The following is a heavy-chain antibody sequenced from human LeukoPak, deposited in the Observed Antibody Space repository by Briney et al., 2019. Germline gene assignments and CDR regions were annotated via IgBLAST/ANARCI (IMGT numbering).Heavy chain of an antibody. D-gene: IGHD3-3*01. J-gene: IGHJ4*02. Sequence: GGSLRLSCSASGFTFSSYWVTWVRQAPGKGLEWVANVKQDGSEKNYVDSVKGRFTISRDNAENSLYLQMNSLRVDDTAVYYCARGHRAWSYWGQGTLVTVSS. CDR1: GFTFSSYW. CDR3: ARGHRAWSY. V-gene: IGHV3-7*01. CDR2: VKQDGSEK.